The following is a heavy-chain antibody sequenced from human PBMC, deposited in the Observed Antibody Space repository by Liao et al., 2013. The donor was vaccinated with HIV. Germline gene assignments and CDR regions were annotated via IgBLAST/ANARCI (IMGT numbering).Heavy chain of an antibody. D-gene: IGHD2-15*01. CDR3: ARGGGFCSGGSCHYYMDV. J-gene: IGHJ6*03. Sequence: QVQLPQWGAGLLKPSETLSRTCAVYGGTFRDYYWAWIRQSPGKGLEWIGEINHSGSTNYNPSLKSRATISVDTSKNQFSLKLSSVTAADTAVYYCARGGGFCSGGSCHYYMDVWGKGTTVTVSS. CDR2: INHSGST. V-gene: IGHV4-34*01. CDR1: GGTFRDYY.